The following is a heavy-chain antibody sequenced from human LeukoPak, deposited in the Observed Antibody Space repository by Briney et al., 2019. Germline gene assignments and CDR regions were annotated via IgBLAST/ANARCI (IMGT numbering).Heavy chain of an antibody. CDR1: EFTFSSYA. D-gene: IGHD3-10*01. CDR2: ISGSGGST. J-gene: IGHJ6*02. CDR3: AKAGASITMVRGNPHYYYYGMDV. Sequence: GGSLRLSCAASEFTFSSYAMSWVRQAPGKGLEWVSAISGSGGSTYYADSVKGRFTISRDNSKNTLYLQMNSLRAEDTAVYYCAKAGASITMVRGNPHYYYYGMDVWGQGTTVTVSS. V-gene: IGHV3-23*01.